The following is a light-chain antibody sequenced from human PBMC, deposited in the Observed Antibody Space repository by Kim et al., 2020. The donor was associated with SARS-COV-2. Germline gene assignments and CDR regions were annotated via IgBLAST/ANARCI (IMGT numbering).Light chain of an antibody. CDR2: DAS. CDR1: INIF. CDR3: QQFDTVPLT. J-gene: IGKJ4*01. Sequence: INIFLNWFQQKPGEAPKLLISDASSLETGLPSRFSGSGSGTHFTFTISSLQPGDVATYYCQQFDTVPLTFGGGTKLEIK. V-gene: IGKV1-33*01.